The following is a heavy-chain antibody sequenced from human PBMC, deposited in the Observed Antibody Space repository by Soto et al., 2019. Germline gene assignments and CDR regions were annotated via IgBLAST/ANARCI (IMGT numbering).Heavy chain of an antibody. CDR3: AADRKPLTLYYYDYYGMDV. CDR2: IYYSGST. V-gene: IGHV4-61*01. Sequence: PSETLSLTCTVSGGSVSSCIYYWSWIRQPPGKGLEWIGYIYYSGSTNYNPSLKSRVTISVDTSKNQFSLKLSSVTAADTAVYYCAADRKPLTLYYYDYYGMDVWGQGTTVTVSS. CDR1: GGSVSSCIYY. D-gene: IGHD3-16*02. J-gene: IGHJ6*02.